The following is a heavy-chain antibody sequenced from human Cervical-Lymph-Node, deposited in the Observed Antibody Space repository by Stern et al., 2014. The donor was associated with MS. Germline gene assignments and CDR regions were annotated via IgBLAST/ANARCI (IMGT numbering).Heavy chain of an antibody. CDR3: ARSGGVVAATPPDY. Sequence: VQLVASGGGLVQPGGSLRLSCAASGFTFSNSWMHWVRQAPGKGLVWVSRINSDGSSTSYADSVKGRFTISRDNAKNTLYLQMNSLRVEDTAVYYCARSGGVVAATPPDYWGQGTLVTVSS. V-gene: IGHV3-74*02. CDR1: GFTFSNSW. J-gene: IGHJ4*02. D-gene: IGHD2-15*01. CDR2: INSDGSST.